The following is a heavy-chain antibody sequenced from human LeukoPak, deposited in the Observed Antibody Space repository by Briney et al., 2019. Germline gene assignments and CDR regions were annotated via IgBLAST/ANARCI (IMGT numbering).Heavy chain of an antibody. CDR2: IYPGDFDT. D-gene: IGHD4-17*01. J-gene: IGHJ3*02. Sequence: GESLKISCKGSGYSFTSYWIGWVRQMPGKGLEWMGIIYPGDFDTRYSPSFQGQVTISADKSISTAYLQWSSLKASDTAMYYCASTTTVTTRRPPHDAFDIWGQGTMVTVSS. CDR3: ASTTTVTTRRPPHDAFDI. V-gene: IGHV5-51*01. CDR1: GYSFTSYW.